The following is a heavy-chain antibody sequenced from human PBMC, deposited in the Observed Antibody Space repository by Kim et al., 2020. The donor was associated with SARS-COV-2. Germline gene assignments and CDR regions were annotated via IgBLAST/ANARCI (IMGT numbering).Heavy chain of an antibody. Sequence: GGSLRLSCVASGFTFSSYGMHWVRQAPGKGLQWVAVIWYDGSNKYYGDSVKGRFTISRDNSKNTLYLQMNSLRAEDTALYYCARGGRGYGYYFDYWGQGTPVTVSS. CDR3: ARGGRGYGYYFDY. CDR2: IWYDGSNK. D-gene: IGHD3-22*01. CDR1: GFTFSSYG. V-gene: IGHV3-33*01. J-gene: IGHJ4*02.